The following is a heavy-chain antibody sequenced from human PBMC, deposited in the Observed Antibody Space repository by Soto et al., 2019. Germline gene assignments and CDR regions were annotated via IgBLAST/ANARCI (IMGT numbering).Heavy chain of an antibody. CDR1: GFTFSSYN. V-gene: IGHV3-48*02. J-gene: IGHJ6*02. CDR2: ISRSSSTI. Sequence: PVGSLRLSCAASGFTFSSYNMNWVRQAPGKGLEWVSYISRSSSTICYADSVKGRFTISRDNAKSSLYLQMNSLRDEDTAVYYCAREFMTTDGMDVWGQGTTVTVSS. D-gene: IGHD3-16*01. CDR3: AREFMTTDGMDV.